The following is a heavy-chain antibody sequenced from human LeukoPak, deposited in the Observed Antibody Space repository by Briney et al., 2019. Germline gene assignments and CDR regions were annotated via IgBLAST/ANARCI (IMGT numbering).Heavy chain of an antibody. CDR2: ITTSGSTI. D-gene: IGHD2-15*01. V-gene: IGHV3-48*02. Sequence: GGSLRLSCAASGFALSRYAMNWVRQAPGKGLEWVSYITTSGSTIYYADSVKGRFTISRDNAKNSLYLQMNSLRDEDTAVYYCARDMRGSCSGGTSYTGIFDYWGQGTLVTVSS. J-gene: IGHJ4*02. CDR3: ARDMRGSCSGGTSYTGIFDY. CDR1: GFALSRYA.